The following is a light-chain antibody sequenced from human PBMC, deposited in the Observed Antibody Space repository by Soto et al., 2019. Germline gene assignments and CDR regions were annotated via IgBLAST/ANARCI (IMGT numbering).Light chain of an antibody. CDR1: SSNIGSTS. CDR3: AAWDDSLNGVV. J-gene: IGLJ3*02. V-gene: IGLV1-44*01. CDR2: NNN. Sequence: QSVLTHPPSAAGTPGQRGTIACSGSSSNIGSTSVKWYQQLPGTAPKLLIYNNNQRPSGVPDRFSGSKSGNSASLAISGLQSEDESDYYCAAWDDSLNGVVFGGGTKLTVL.